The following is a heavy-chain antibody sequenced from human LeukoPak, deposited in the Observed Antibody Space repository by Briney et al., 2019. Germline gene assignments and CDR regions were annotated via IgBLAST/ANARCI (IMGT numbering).Heavy chain of an antibody. CDR2: IYYSGST. CDR1: GGSISSGGHY. Sequence: SETLSLTCTVSGGSISSGGHYWSWIRQHPGKGLEWIGYIYYSGSTYYNPSLKSRVTISVDTSKNQFSLKLSSVTAADTAVYYCAREVIARSDTANWFDPWGQGTLVTVSS. CDR3: AREVIARSDTANWFDP. D-gene: IGHD2-21*01. J-gene: IGHJ5*02. V-gene: IGHV4-31*03.